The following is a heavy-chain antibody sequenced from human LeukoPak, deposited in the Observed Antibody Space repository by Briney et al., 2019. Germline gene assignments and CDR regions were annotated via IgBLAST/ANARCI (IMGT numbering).Heavy chain of an antibody. CDR1: GFTFSSYD. J-gene: IGHJ3*02. CDR2: IGTAGDT. Sequence: GGSLRLSCAASGFTFSSYDMHWVRQATGKGLEWVSAIGTAGDTYYPGSVKGRFTISRENAKNSLYLQMNSLRAGDTAVYYCAREATMVRGVPSAFDIWGQGTMVTVSS. CDR3: AREATMVRGVPSAFDI. V-gene: IGHV3-13*01. D-gene: IGHD3-10*01.